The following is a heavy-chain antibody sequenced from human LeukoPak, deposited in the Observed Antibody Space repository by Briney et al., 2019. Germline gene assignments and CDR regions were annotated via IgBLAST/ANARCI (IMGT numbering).Heavy chain of an antibody. D-gene: IGHD1-14*01. CDR2: IRSDGSNK. J-gene: IGHJ4*02. CDR1: GFTFGSYG. Sequence: SGGSLRLSCAASGFTFGSYGMHWVRQAPGKGLEWVTFIRSDGSNKYYADSVKGRFTISRDNSKNTLYLQMNTLIADDTAVYYCARERPDGYFDYWGQGTLVTVSS. CDR3: ARERPDGYFDY. V-gene: IGHV3-30*02.